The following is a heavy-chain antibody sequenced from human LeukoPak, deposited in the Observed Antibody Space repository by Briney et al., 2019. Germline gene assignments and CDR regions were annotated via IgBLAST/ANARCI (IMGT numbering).Heavy chain of an antibody. D-gene: IGHD1-26*01. CDR2: IYYSGST. CDR1: GGSISSYY. CDR3: ARGRATADY. V-gene: IGHV4-59*01. J-gene: IGHJ4*02. Sequence: SETLSLTCTVSGGSISSYYWSWIRQPPGKGLEWIGYIYYSGSTNYNPSLKSRDTISVDTSKNQFSLKLSSVTAADTAVYYCARGRATADYWGQGTLVTVSS.